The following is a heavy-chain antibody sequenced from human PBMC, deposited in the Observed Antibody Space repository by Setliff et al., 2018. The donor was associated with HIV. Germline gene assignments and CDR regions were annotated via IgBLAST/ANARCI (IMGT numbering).Heavy chain of an antibody. J-gene: IGHJ5*02. D-gene: IGHD2-2*01. CDR2: IIPTLGVA. CDR3: ARLRGRIVVPSAMPS. CDR1: GGTFSTYA. Sequence: SVKVSCKASGGTFSTYAISWVRQAPGRGLEWVGGIIPTLGVAHNAQKFQGRVTITADKSTNTAFMELSSLRSEDTAVYYCARLRGRIVVPSAMPSWGQGALVTVSS. V-gene: IGHV1-69*10.